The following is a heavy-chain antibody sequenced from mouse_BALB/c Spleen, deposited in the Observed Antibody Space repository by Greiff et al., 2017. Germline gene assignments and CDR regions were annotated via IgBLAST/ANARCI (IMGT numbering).Heavy chain of an antibody. D-gene: IGHD2-2*01. V-gene: IGHV1S135*01. CDR3: ARGGGYDVGYYAMDY. J-gene: IGHJ4*01. CDR1: GYSFTGYN. CDR2: IDPYNGGT. Sequence: VQLKESGPELGKPGASVKISCKASGYSFTGYNMYWVKQSHRKSLEWIGYIDPYNGGTSYNQKSKGKATLTVDKSSSTAYMHLNSLTSEDSAIYYCARGGGYDVGYYAMDYWGQGTSVTVSS.